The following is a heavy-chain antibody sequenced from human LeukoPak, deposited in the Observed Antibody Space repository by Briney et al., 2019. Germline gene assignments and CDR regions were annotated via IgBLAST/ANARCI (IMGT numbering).Heavy chain of an antibody. Sequence: AGGSLRLSCAASGFTFSSYAMSWVRQAPGKGLEWVSAISGSGGSTYYADSVKGRFTISRDNSKNTLYLQMNSLRAEDTAVYYCAKRTGYYGDFDYWGQGTLVTVSS. CDR3: AKRTGYYGDFDY. J-gene: IGHJ4*02. CDR2: ISGSGGST. V-gene: IGHV3-23*01. D-gene: IGHD3/OR15-3a*01. CDR1: GFTFSSYA.